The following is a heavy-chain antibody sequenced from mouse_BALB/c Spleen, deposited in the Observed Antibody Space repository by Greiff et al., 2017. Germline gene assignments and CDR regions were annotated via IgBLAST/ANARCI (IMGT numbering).Heavy chain of an antibody. CDR2: IYPSDSYT. D-gene: IGHD1-1*01. CDR3: TRGGYGSSRYWYFDV. Sequence: VQLHQSGAELVRPGASVKLSCKASGYTFTSYWINWVKQRPGQGLEWIGNIYPSDSYTNYNQKFKDKATLTVDKSSSTAYMQLSSPTSEDSAVYYCTRGGYGSSRYWYFDVWGAGTTVTVSS. J-gene: IGHJ1*01. CDR1: GYTFTSYW. V-gene: IGHV1-69*02.